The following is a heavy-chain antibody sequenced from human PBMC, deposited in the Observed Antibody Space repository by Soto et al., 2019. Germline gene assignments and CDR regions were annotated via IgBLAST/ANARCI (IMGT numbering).Heavy chain of an antibody. V-gene: IGHV4-61*08. J-gene: IGHJ6*02. CDR2: IYYSGST. CDR3: ARGGSYYYHHGLDV. CDR1: GASVSNGDYY. Sequence: PSETLSLTCTVSGASVSNGDYYWSWIRQPPGKGLEWIGYIYYSGSTNYNPSLKSRVTMSLDTSKNQFSLRLSSVTAADTAAYFCARGGSYYYHHGLDVWGQGTTVTVSS. D-gene: IGHD1-26*01.